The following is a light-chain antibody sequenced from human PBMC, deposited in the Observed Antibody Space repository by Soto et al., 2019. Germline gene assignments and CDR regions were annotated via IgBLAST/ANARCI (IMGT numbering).Light chain of an antibody. CDR2: ELT. Sequence: QSVLTQPASVSGSPGQSITISCTGTSSDVGSYNLVSWYQQHPGKAPKLMIYELTKRPSGVSNRFSGSKSGNTASLTISGLQAEDEADYYCCSYAGSSTPYVFGSGTKVTVL. CDR3: CSYAGSSTPYV. J-gene: IGLJ1*01. CDR1: SSDVGSYNL. V-gene: IGLV2-23*02.